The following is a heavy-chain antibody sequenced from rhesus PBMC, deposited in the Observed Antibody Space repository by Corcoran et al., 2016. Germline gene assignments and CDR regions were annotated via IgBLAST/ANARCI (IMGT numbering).Heavy chain of an antibody. Sequence: QVQLQESGPGLVKPSETLSLTCAVSGGSVSSSNWWSWIRQPPGKGLEWIWYISGSSGSTYYNPSLTSRVTISTDTSKNQCSLMLSSVTAADTAVYYCARDTCDYWGQGVLVTVSS. CDR3: ARDTCDY. D-gene: IGHD5-12*01. CDR1: GGSVSSSNW. V-gene: IGHV4-65*01. CDR2: ISGSSGST. J-gene: IGHJ4*01.